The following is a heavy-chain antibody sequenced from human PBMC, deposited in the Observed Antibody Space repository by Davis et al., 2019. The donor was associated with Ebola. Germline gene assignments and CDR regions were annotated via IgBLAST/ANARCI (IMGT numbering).Heavy chain of an antibody. CDR1: GFIFRSYS. J-gene: IGHJ6*02. CDR2: ISSSSSTI. D-gene: IGHD6-13*01. V-gene: IGHV3-48*01. Sequence: GGSLRLSCAASGFIFRSYSMNWVRQAPGKGLEWVSYISSSSSTIYYADSVKGRFTISRDNSKNTLYLQMNSLRAEDTAVYYCAKEEQQLVSPMDVWGQGTTVTVSS. CDR3: AKEEQQLVSPMDV.